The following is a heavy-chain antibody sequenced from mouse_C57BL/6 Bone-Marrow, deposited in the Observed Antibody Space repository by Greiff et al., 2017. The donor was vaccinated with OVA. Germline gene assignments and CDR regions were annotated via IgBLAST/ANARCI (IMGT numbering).Heavy chain of an antibody. CDR3: AKPIYDGYFLDY. J-gene: IGHJ2*01. CDR2: INPSSGYT. CDR1: GYTFTSYT. D-gene: IGHD2-3*01. Sequence: QVQLKQSGAELARPGASVKMSCKASGYTFTSYTMHWVKQRPGQGLEWIGYINPSSGYTKYNQKFKDKATLTADKSSSTAYMQLSSLTSEDSAVYYCAKPIYDGYFLDYWGQGTTLTVSS. V-gene: IGHV1-4*01.